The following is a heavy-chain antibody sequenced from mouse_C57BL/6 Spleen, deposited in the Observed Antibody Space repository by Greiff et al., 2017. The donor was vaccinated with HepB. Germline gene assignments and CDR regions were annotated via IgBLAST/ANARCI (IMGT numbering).Heavy chain of an antibody. CDR3: ARSWEGPYYAMDY. CDR2: IYPGDGDT. Sequence: VQLQQSGPELVKPGASVKISCKASGYAFSSSWMNWVKQRPGTGLEWIGRIYPGDGDTNYNGKFKGKATLTSDKSSSTAYMQLSSLTSEDSAVYFCARSWEGPYYAMDYWGQGTSVTVSS. V-gene: IGHV1-82*01. D-gene: IGHD4-1*01. CDR1: GYAFSSSW. J-gene: IGHJ4*01.